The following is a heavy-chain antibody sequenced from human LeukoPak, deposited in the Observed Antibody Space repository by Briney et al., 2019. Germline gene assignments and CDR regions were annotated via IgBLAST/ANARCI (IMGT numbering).Heavy chain of an antibody. D-gene: IGHD6-19*01. Sequence: KASETLSLTCTVSGDSISSHYWSWIRQPPGKGLEWIGYIYYSGSTNYNASLKSRVTISVDTSKNQFSLKLSSVTAADTAVYYCARGGWSLDFWGQGTLVTVSS. V-gene: IGHV4-59*11. J-gene: IGHJ4*02. CDR2: IYYSGST. CDR3: ARGGWSLDF. CDR1: GDSISSHY.